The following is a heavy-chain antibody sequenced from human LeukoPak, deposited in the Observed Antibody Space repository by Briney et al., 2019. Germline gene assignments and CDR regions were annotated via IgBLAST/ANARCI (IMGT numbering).Heavy chain of an antibody. Sequence: PSETLSLTCTVSGGSISSSSYYWGWIRQPPGKGLEWIGSICYSGSTYYNPSLKSRVTISVDTSKNQFSLKLSSVTAADTAVYYCARDRGGGRWLQTAYYFDYWGQGTLVNVSS. CDR1: GGSISSSSYY. CDR2: ICYSGST. J-gene: IGHJ4*02. CDR3: ARDRGGGRWLQTAYYFDY. V-gene: IGHV4-39*07. D-gene: IGHD5-24*01.